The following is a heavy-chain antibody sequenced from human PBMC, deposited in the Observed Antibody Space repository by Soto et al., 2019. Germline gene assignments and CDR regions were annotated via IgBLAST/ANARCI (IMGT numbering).Heavy chain of an antibody. J-gene: IGHJ3*02. V-gene: IGHV3-74*01. CDR1: GFTFSSYS. CDR3: ARARYSGSFGGAFDM. D-gene: IGHD1-26*01. CDR2: INREGSST. Sequence: EVPLVESGGGLVQPGGSLRLSFEASGFTFSSYSMHWVRQAPGKGLVWVSHINREGSSTSYADSVKGRFTISRDNAKNTLDLQMNSLGAEDTAVYYCARARYSGSFGGAFDMWGQGTMVTVSS.